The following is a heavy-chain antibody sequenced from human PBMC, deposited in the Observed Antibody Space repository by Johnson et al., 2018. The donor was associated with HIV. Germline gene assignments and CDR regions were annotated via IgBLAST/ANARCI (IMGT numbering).Heavy chain of an antibody. Sequence: QVQLVESGGVVVQPGGSLRLSCAASGFTFSSYGMHWVRQAPGKGLEWVAVISFDGGAIYYADSVEGRFTISRDNSRDTLSLQMNSLRVEDTALYYCARDRLLWFRELWPHDAFDIWGQGTMVTVSS. CDR3: ARDRLLWFRELWPHDAFDI. J-gene: IGHJ3*02. CDR2: ISFDGGAI. D-gene: IGHD3-10*01. CDR1: GFTFSSYG. V-gene: IGHV3-30*03.